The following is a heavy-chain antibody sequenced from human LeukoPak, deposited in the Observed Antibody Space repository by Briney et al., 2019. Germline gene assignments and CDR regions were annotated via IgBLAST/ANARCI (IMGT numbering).Heavy chain of an antibody. D-gene: IGHD3-22*01. CDR1: GYTFTSYG. V-gene: IGHV1-18*01. J-gene: IGHJ3*02. CDR2: ISAYNGNT. CDR3: ARDFVPSFRYDGSGQGAFDI. Sequence: GASVKVSCKASGYTFTSYGISWVRQAPGQGLEWMGWISAYNGNTNYAQKLQGRLTMTTDTSTRTPYREPSSLRSDDTAVYYCARDFVPSFRYDGSGQGAFDIWGKGTMVTVSS.